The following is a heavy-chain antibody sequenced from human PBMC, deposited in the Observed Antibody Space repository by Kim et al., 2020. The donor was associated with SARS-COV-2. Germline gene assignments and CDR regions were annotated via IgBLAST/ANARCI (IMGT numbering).Heavy chain of an antibody. D-gene: IGHD5-18*01. Sequence: VKGRFTISRDKSKNTLYLQMNSRRAEDTAVYYCARDRGIQLWFNYYYGMDVWGQGTTVTVSS. J-gene: IGHJ6*02. V-gene: IGHV3-30*01. CDR3: ARDRGIQLWFNYYYGMDV.